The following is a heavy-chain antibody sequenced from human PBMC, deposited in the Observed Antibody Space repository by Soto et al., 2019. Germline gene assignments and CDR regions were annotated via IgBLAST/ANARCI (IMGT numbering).Heavy chain of an antibody. CDR2: IYSGGST. CDR1: GFTVSSNY. D-gene: IGHD6-19*01. Sequence: GGSLRLSCAASGFTVSSNYMSWVRQAPGKGLEWVSVIYSGGSTYYADSVKGRFTISRDNSKNTLYLQMNSLRAEDTAVYYCARDGGSGTPVAGAQDSYMYYGMDVWGQGTTVTVSS. CDR3: ARDGGSGTPVAGAQDSYMYYGMDV. J-gene: IGHJ6*02. V-gene: IGHV3-66*01.